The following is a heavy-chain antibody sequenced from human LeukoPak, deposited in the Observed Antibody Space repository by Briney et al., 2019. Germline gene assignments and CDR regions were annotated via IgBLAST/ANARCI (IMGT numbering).Heavy chain of an antibody. D-gene: IGHD3-10*01. CDR2: ISGSGGST. CDR3: AKDGGTLWFGELGNDAFDI. CDR1: GFTFSSYA. V-gene: IGHV3-23*01. Sequence: PGGSLRLSCAASGFTFSSYAISWGRQAPGKGLEWGSAISGSGGSTYYADSVKGRFTISRDNSKNTLYLQMNSLRAEDTAVYYCAKDGGTLWFGELGNDAFDIWGQGTMVTVSS. J-gene: IGHJ3*02.